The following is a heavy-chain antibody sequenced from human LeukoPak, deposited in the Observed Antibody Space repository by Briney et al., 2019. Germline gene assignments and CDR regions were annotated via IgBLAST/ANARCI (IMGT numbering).Heavy chain of an antibody. Sequence: PSGTLSLTCAVSGGSISSPNWWSWVRQPPGKGLEWIGEIYHSGSTNYDLSLKSRVTISVDTSKNQFSLKLSSVTAADTAVYYCARFRVGDYVWGSYRYEVGAFDIWGQGTMVTVSS. CDR3: ARFRVGDYVWGSYRYEVGAFDI. D-gene: IGHD3-16*02. V-gene: IGHV4-4*02. CDR2: IYHSGST. CDR1: GGSISSPNW. J-gene: IGHJ3*02.